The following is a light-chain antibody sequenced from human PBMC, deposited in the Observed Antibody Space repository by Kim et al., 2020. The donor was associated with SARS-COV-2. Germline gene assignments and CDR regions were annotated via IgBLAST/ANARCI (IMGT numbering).Light chain of an antibody. CDR1: QGISTY. J-gene: IGKJ4*01. V-gene: IGKV1-17*03. Sequence: ASVGDTVTITWRASQGISTYLAWFQQKPGKVPKRLIYAASSLQSGVPLRFSGSGSGTEFTLTISSLQPEDFATYYCLQHKSYTLTFGGGTKVDIK. CDR2: AAS. CDR3: LQHKSYTLT.